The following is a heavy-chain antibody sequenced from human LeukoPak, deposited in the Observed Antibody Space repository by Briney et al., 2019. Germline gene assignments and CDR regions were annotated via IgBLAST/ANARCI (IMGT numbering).Heavy chain of an antibody. CDR1: GGSFSGYY. V-gene: IGHV4-34*01. CDR3: ARLQNVLRYFDWLGGFDY. CDR2: INHSGST. Sequence: PSETLSLTCAVYGGSFSGYYWSWIRQPPGKGLEWIGEINHSGSTNYNPSLKSRVTISVDTSKNQFSLKLSSVTAADTAVYYCARLQNVLRYFDWLGGFDYWGQGTLVTVSS. J-gene: IGHJ4*02. D-gene: IGHD3-9*01.